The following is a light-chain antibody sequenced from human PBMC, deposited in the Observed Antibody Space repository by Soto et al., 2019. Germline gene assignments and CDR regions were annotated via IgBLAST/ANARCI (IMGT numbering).Light chain of an antibody. J-gene: IGKJ1*01. CDR2: DAS. CDR3: LQHYNYPWT. V-gene: IGKV1-5*01. Sequence: ARVSVRCRASQTITTWMAWYQQKPGKAPKLLVYDASTLQSGVATRFSGSGSGTEFTLIISGLQPEDSATYYCLQHYNYPWTSGQGTKVDIK. CDR1: QTITTW.